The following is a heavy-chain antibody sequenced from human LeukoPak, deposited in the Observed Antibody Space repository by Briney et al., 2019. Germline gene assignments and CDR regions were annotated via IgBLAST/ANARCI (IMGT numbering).Heavy chain of an antibody. CDR2: MNPNSGNT. Sequence: GASVKVSCKASGYSFTSYDINWVRQATGQGLEWMGWMNPNSGNTGYAQKFQGRVTMTRNTSISTAYMELSSLRSEDTAVYYCARASSGRLEPNDYWGQGTLVTVSS. D-gene: IGHD3-10*01. V-gene: IGHV1-8*01. J-gene: IGHJ4*02. CDR1: GYSFTSYD. CDR3: ARASSGRLEPNDY.